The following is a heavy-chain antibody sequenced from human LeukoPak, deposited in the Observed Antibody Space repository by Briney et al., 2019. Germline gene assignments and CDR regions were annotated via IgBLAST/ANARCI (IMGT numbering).Heavy chain of an antibody. CDR2: IVGSGGNM. CDR1: GFTFSSYA. CDR3: AKGLTWDSTSCSD. Sequence: GGSLRLSCAASGFTFSSYAMSWVRQAPGKGLGWVSAIVGSGGNMYYADSVKGRFTISRDNFKSTLCLQMNSLRAEDTAVYYCAKGLTWDSTSCSDWGQGTLVTVSS. J-gene: IGHJ1*01. V-gene: IGHV3-23*01. D-gene: IGHD2-2*01.